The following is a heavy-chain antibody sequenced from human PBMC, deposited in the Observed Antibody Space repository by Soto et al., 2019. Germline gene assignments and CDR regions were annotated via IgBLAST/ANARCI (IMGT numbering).Heavy chain of an antibody. CDR3: AKGSRLLGCSSTGCSGAEYFQH. V-gene: IGHV3-23*01. D-gene: IGHD2-2*01. CDR1: GFTFSSYA. Sequence: GGSLRLSCAASGFTFSSYAMSWVRQAPGKGLEWVSAISGSGGSTYYADSVKGRFTISRDNSKNTLYLQMNSLRAEDTAVYYCAKGSRLLGCSSTGCSGAEYFQHWGQGTLVTVSS. CDR2: ISGSGGST. J-gene: IGHJ1*01.